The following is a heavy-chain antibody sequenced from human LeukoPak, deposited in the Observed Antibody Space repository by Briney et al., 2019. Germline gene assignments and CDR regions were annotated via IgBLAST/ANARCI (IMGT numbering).Heavy chain of an antibody. CDR1: GGSFSGYY. D-gene: IGHD2-15*01. V-gene: IGHV4-34*01. CDR3: AREPGVRGSFDI. Sequence: SETLSLTCAVYGGSFSGYYWSWIRQPPGKGLEWIGEINHSGSTNYNPSLKSRVTISVDTSKNQFSLKLSSVTAADTAVYYCAREPGVRGSFDIWGQGTKVTVSS. CDR2: INHSGST. J-gene: IGHJ3*02.